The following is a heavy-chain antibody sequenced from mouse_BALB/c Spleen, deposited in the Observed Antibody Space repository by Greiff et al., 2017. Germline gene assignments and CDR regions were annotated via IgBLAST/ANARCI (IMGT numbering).Heavy chain of an antibody. CDR3: ARRSFSLCAMDY. CDR1: GYAFSSYW. V-gene: IGHV1-80*01. D-gene: IGHD6-1*01. Sequence: QVQLQQSGAELVRPGSSVKISCKASGYAFSSYWMNWVKQRPGQGLEWIGQIYPGDGDTNYNGKFKGKATLTADKSSSTAYMQLSSLTSEDSAVYFCARRSFSLCAMDYWGQGTSVTVSS. J-gene: IGHJ4*01. CDR2: IYPGDGDT.